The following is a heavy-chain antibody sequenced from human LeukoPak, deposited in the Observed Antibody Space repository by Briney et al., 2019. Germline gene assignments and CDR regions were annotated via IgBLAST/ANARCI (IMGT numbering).Heavy chain of an antibody. CDR3: AKGDYGFY. D-gene: IGHD4-17*01. CDR1: GFTFSSYW. Sequence: SGGSLRLSCAASGFTFSSYWMHWVRQAPGKGLVWVSRINSDGSSTSYADSVKGRFTISRDNSENTVYLQLNSLRAEDTAVYYCAKGDYGFYWGQGTPVTVSS. CDR2: INSDGSST. J-gene: IGHJ4*02. V-gene: IGHV3-74*01.